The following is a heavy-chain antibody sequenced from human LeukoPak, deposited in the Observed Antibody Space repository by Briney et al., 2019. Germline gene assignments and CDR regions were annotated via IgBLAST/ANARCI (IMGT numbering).Heavy chain of an antibody. CDR3: AKEPYDSSGYYFFSTDY. J-gene: IGHJ4*02. CDR1: GFTFSSYG. D-gene: IGHD3-22*01. CDR2: IWYDGSNK. Sequence: GGSLRLSCAASGFTFSSYGMHWVRQAPGKGLEWVAVIWYDGSNKYYADSVKGRFTTSRDNSKNTLYLQMNSLRAEDTAVYYCAKEPYDSSGYYFFSTDYWGQGTLVTVSS. V-gene: IGHV3-33*06.